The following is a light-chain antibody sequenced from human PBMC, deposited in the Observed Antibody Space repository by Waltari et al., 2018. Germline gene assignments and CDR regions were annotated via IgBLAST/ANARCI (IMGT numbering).Light chain of an antibody. CDR2: KTN. V-gene: IGLV1-47*01. J-gene: IGLJ3*02. CDR3: AAWDDSLYVAL. Sequence: QSVLTQPPSASGTPGQSVTISCSGGSTNIGTNYVYWYQQLPGGAPKLLISKTNQLPSGVPDRFSGSKSGTSASLAISGLRSEDEADYYCAAWDDSLYVALFGGGTKLTVL. CDR1: STNIGTNY.